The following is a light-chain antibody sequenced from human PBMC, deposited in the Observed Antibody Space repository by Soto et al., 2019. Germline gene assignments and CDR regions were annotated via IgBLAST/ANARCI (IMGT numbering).Light chain of an antibody. CDR3: QQSHSTSLT. CDR2: GAS. CDR1: LRISKY. Sequence: DIKLTQSPSSLSASVGDRVTITCRARLRISKYLNWYQQKPGKAPKLLIYGASTLQSGVPSRFSGSGSGTDFTLTITNRQPEDSATYFCQQSHSTSLTFGGGTKLEI. J-gene: IGKJ4*01. V-gene: IGKV1-39*01.